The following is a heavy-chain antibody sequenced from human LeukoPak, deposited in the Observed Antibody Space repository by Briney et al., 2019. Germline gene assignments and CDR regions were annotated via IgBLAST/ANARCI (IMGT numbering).Heavy chain of an antibody. J-gene: IGHJ6*04. V-gene: IGHV3-53*01. D-gene: IGHD3-10*01. CDR3: ASPLSITMVRGVKGYYGMDV. Sequence: PGGSLRLSCAASGFTVSSNYMSWVRQAPGKGLEWVSVIYSGGSTYYADSVKGRSTISRDNSKNTLYLQMNSLRAEDTAVYYCASPLSITMVRGVKGYYGMDVWGKGTTVTVSS. CDR1: GFTVSSNY. CDR2: IYSGGST.